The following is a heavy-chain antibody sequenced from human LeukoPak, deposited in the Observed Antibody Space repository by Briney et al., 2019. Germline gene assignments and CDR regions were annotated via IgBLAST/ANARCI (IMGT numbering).Heavy chain of an antibody. J-gene: IGHJ4*02. CDR3: ARGGPFPSGSSSREYYLDY. Sequence: GASVKVSCKASGYDFINYGISWVRQAPGQGLEWMRWRSIYNGNTDYKLQGRVTMTTDTSTSTAYMEVRSLRSDDTAVYYCARGGPFPSGSSSREYYLDYWGQGTLVTVSS. CDR1: GYDFINYG. CDR2: RSIYNGNT. V-gene: IGHV1-18*01. D-gene: IGHD6-6*01.